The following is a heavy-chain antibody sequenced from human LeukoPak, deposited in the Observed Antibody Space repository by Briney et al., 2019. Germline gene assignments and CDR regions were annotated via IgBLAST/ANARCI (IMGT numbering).Heavy chain of an antibody. CDR2: FDPEDGET. J-gene: IGHJ4*02. CDR3: ATEFGYSSTPDY. D-gene: IGHD6-13*01. V-gene: IGHV1-24*01. Sequence: GASVKVSCKVSGYTLTELSMHWVRQAPGKGLEWMGGFDPEDGETIYAQKSQGRVTMTEDTSTDTAYMELSSLRSEDTAVYYCATEFGYSSTPDYWGQGTLVTVSS. CDR1: GYTLTELS.